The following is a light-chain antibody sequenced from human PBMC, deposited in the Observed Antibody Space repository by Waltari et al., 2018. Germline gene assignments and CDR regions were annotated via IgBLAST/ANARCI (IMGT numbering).Light chain of an antibody. CDR2: YDR. CDR3: HVWHPHVDPGV. CDR1: NIGTYS. Sequence: SYVVTQPPSVSVAPGETATITWGGANIGTYSLHWYQQKAGQAPVLVIFYDRDRPSGIPDRFSGSNSGNTATLTISRVEAGDEARYYCHVWHPHVDPGVFGTGTEVTVL. V-gene: IGLV3-21*04. J-gene: IGLJ1*01.